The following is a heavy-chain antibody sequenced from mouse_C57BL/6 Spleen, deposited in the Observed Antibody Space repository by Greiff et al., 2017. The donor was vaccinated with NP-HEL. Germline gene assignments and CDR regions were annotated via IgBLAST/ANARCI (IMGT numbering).Heavy chain of an antibody. V-gene: IGHV5-4*03. CDR3: ASENCGSFSYWYFDV. D-gene: IGHD1-1*01. CDR2: ISDGGSYT. CDR1: GFTFSSYA. J-gene: IGHJ1*03. Sequence: DVMLVESGGGLVKPGGSLKLSCAASGFTFSSYAMSWVRQTPEKRLEWVATISDGGSYTYYPDNVKGRFTISRDNAKNNLYLQMSHLKSVDTAMYYCASENCGSFSYWYFDVWGTGTTVTVSS.